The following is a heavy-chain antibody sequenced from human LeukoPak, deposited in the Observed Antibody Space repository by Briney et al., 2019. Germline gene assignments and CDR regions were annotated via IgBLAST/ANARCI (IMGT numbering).Heavy chain of an antibody. J-gene: IGHJ4*02. CDR1: GFTFSNYW. CDR3: ARRDCSGGTCYSAY. Sequence: GGSLRLSCAASGFTFSNYWMHWVRQAPGKGLVWVSRINSDGSSTTYADSVKGRFTISRYNAKNTLYLQMNSLRAEDTAVYYCARRDCSGGTCYSAYWGQGTLVTVSS. CDR2: INSDGSST. D-gene: IGHD2-15*01. V-gene: IGHV3-74*03.